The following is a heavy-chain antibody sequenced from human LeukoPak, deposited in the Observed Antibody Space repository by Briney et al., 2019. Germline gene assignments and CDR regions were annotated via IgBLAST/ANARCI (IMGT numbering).Heavy chain of an antibody. D-gene: IGHD4-17*01. CDR1: GYRFSSEW. CDR3: ARVTSLYGAGPNWFDP. CDR2: IFPGDSDT. Sequence: GDSLNISCQGFGYRFSSEWNGWVRQMPGKGLEWMGIIFPGDSDTRYNPSFEGQVTISADKSTNTAHLQWTSLKASDTAMYFCARVTSLYGAGPNWFDPWGQGTRVIVSS. J-gene: IGHJ5*02. V-gene: IGHV5-51*01.